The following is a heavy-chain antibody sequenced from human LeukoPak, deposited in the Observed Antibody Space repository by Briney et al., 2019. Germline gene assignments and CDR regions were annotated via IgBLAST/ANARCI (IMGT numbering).Heavy chain of an antibody. CDR2: ISYDGTLK. CDR1: GFSVSSNY. CDR3: AKKRGPVGATTSGFDI. V-gene: IGHV3-30*18. J-gene: IGHJ3*02. D-gene: IGHD1-26*01. Sequence: GGSLRLSCAASGFSVSSNYMSWVRQAPGKGLEWVSVISYDGTLKYYADSVKGRFTISRDDSKNTLYLQMNSLTTEDTSVYYCAKKRGPVGATTSGFDIWGQGTMVTVSS.